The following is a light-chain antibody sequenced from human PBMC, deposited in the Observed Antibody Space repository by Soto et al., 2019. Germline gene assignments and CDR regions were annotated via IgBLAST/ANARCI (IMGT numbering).Light chain of an antibody. Sequence: DIQMTQSPSTLSASVGDRVTITCRASQSISSWLAWYQQKPGKAPKLLIYKASSLDSGVPSRFSGSGSGTEFSLTISNLQPDDCATYYCQKYENYWTFGQGTKADIK. CDR2: KAS. J-gene: IGKJ1*01. CDR3: QKYENYWT. V-gene: IGKV1-5*03. CDR1: QSISSW.